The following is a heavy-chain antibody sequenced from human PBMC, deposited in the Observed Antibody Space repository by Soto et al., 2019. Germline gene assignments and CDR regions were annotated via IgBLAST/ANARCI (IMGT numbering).Heavy chain of an antibody. CDR3: SGGVGDAF. D-gene: IGHD1-26*01. V-gene: IGHV3-7*04. CDR2: INQDGXXK. CDR1: GFTFSDYY. J-gene: IGHJ4*02. Sequence: PGGSLRLSCSASGFTFSDYYMNWVRQAPGKGLEWDAHINQDGXXKXXXXXXXXXXXXXRDNAKKSLYLQMNSLRPADTAMYYGSGGVGDAFWGQGTLVTVSS.